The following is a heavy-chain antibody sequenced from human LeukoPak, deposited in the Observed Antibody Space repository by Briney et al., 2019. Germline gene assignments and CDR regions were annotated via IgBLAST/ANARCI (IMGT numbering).Heavy chain of an antibody. CDR1: GFTFSSYS. V-gene: IGHV3-48*01. Sequence: GGSLRLSCAASGFTFSSYSMNWVRQAPGKGLEGVSYISSSSSTIYSADSVKGRFTISRDNAKNSLYLQMNSLRAEDTAVYYCASDYSSSWSTSTDDYWGQGTLVTVSS. D-gene: IGHD6-13*01. J-gene: IGHJ4*02. CDR2: ISSSSSTI. CDR3: ASDYSSSWSTSTDDY.